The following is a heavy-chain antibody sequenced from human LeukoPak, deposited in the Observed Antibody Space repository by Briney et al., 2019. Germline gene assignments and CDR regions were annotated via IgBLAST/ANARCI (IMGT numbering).Heavy chain of an antibody. CDR1: GGSISSYY. V-gene: IGHV4-59*01. Sequence: SETLSLTCTVSGGSISSYYWSWIRHPPGKGLEWIGYIYHSGSTNYNPSLKSRVTIPIDTTKNQFSQKLRSVTAADTAMYYCASHYGSGFDYWGQGTLVTVSS. J-gene: IGHJ4*02. CDR3: ASHYGSGFDY. D-gene: IGHD3-10*01. CDR2: IYHSGST.